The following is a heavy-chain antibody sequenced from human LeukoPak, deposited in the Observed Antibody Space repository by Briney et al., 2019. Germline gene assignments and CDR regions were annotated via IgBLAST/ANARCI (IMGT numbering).Heavy chain of an antibody. V-gene: IGHV1-69*13. CDR3: ARDYGDYAFTFDH. Sequence: SVKVSCKASGGTFSSYAISWLRQAPGQGLEWMGGIIPIFGTANYAQKFQGRVTITADESTSTAYMELSSLRSEDTAVYYCARDYGDYAFTFDHWGQGTLVTVSS. CDR2: IIPIFGTA. J-gene: IGHJ5*02. CDR1: GGTFSSYA. D-gene: IGHD4-17*01.